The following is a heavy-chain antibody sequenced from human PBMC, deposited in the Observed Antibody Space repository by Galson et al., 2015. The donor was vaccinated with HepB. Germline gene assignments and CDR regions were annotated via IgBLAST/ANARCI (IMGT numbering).Heavy chain of an antibody. D-gene: IGHD3-3*01. J-gene: IGHJ5*02. CDR3: ARAPSYARREWHWFDP. Sequence: SLRLSCAASGFTVSSNYMSWVRQAPGKGLEWVSVIYSGGSTYYADSVKGRFTISRDNSKNTLYLQMNSLRAEDTAVYYCARAPSYARREWHWFDPWGQGTLVTVSS. CDR2: IYSGGST. CDR1: GFTVSSNY. V-gene: IGHV3-66*01.